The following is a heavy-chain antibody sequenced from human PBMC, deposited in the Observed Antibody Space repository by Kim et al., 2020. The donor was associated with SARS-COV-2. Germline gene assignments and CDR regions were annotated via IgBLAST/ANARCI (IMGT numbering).Heavy chain of an antibody. Sequence: SETLSLTCTVSGGSISNYYWTWIRQPPEKGLESIGYIYYSGNPHYNPSLKSRATISLDTSKSQFSLKLYSVTAADTAVYFCARAYCSSSDCYSGLAYYGLDVWGLGTTVTVSS. V-gene: IGHV4-59*13. J-gene: IGHJ6*02. CDR2: IYYSGNP. CDR1: GGSISNYY. CDR3: ARAYCSSSDCYSGLAYYGLDV. D-gene: IGHD2-2*01.